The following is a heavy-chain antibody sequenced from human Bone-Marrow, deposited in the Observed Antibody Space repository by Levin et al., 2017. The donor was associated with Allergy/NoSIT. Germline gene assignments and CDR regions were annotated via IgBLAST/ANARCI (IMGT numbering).Heavy chain of an antibody. J-gene: IGHJ3*01. CDR1: GFTFGDCA. D-gene: IGHD3-22*01. CDR3: TRALYYYDTNEHYSPDGFDV. Sequence: SCSVSGFTFGDCALSWFRQAPGKGLEWIGFIRSNAYGGTTEYAASVKDRFTISRDDSNSVAYLQMKRLKTEDTAVYFCTRALYYYDTNEHYSPDGFDVWGQGTMVTVSS. CDR2: IRSNAYGGTT. V-gene: IGHV3-49*03.